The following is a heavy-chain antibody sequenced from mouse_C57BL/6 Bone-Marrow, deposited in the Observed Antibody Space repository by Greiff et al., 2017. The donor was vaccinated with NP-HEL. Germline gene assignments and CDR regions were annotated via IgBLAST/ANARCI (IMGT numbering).Heavy chain of an antibody. CDR3: ARKLPAYWYFDV. D-gene: IGHD2-12*01. V-gene: IGHV2-9-1*01. J-gene: IGHJ1*03. CDR1: GFSLTSYA. Sequence: QVQLQQSGPGLVAPSQSLSITCTVSGFSLTSYAISWVRQPPGKGLEWLGVIWTGGGNNYNSALKSRLSISKDNSKSQVFLKMNSLQTDDTARYYCARKLPAYWYFDVWGTGTTVTVSS. CDR2: IWTGGGN.